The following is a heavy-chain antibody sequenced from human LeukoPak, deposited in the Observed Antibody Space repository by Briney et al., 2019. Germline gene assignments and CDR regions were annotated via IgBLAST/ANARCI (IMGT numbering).Heavy chain of an antibody. CDR3: ASGGYSSSWALEY. Sequence: GGSLRLSCAASGFTFSNYWMNWVRQAPGKGLEWVANIKQDGSEKFYVDSVKGRFTVSRDNTQNSLFLQMNSLRAEDTAVYYCASGGYSSSWALEYWGQGTLVTVSS. CDR1: GFTFSNYW. J-gene: IGHJ4*02. V-gene: IGHV3-7*01. CDR2: IKQDGSEK. D-gene: IGHD6-13*01.